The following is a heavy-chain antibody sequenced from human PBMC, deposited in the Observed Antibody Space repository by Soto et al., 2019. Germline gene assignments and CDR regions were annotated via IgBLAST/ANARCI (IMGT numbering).Heavy chain of an antibody. D-gene: IGHD3-10*01. CDR2: ISYDGSNK. Sequence: QVQLVESGGGVVQPGRSLRLSCAASGFTFSSYGMHWVRQAPGKGLEWVAVISYDGSNKYYADSVKGRFTISRDNSKNTLYLQMNSLRAEDTAVYYCAKAKKESMVRGSNWFDPWGQGTLVTVSS. CDR3: AKAKKESMVRGSNWFDP. J-gene: IGHJ5*02. CDR1: GFTFSSYG. V-gene: IGHV3-30*18.